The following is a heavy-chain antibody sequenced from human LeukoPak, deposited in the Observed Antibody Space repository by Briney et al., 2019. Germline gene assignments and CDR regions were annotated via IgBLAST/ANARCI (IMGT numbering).Heavy chain of an antibody. CDR3: AGPNYDSSGYSYFDY. CDR1: GFTFSSYE. D-gene: IGHD3-22*01. V-gene: IGHV3-48*03. CDR2: ISSSGSTI. Sequence: GGSLRLSCAASGFTFSSYEMNWVRQAPGKGLEWVSYISSSGSTIYYADSVKGRFTISRDNAKNSLYLQMNSLRAEDTAVNYCAGPNYDSSGYSYFDYWGQGTLVTVSS. J-gene: IGHJ4*02.